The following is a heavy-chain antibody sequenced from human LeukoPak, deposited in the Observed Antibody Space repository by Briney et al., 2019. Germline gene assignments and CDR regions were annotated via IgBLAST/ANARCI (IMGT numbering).Heavy chain of an antibody. CDR2: IIPIFGTA. CDR1: GDTFSSYA. CDR3: ALNWSGYYMVWERGLNWFDP. J-gene: IGHJ5*02. V-gene: IGHV1-69*05. D-gene: IGHD3-3*01. Sequence: SVKVSCKASGDTFSSYAISWVRQAPGQGLEWMGGIIPIFGTANYAQKFQGRVTITTDESTSTAYMELSSLRSEDTAVYYCALNWSGYYMVWERGLNWFDPWGQGTLVTVSS.